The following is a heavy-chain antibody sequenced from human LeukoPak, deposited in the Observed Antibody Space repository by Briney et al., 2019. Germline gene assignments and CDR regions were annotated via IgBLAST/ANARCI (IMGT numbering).Heavy chain of an antibody. CDR1: GGTFSSYA. V-gene: IGHV1-69*06. CDR2: IIPIFGTA. J-gene: IGHJ4*02. Sequence: GASVKVSCKASGGTFSSYAISWVRQAPGQGLEWMGGIIPIFGTANYAQKFQGRVTITADKSTSTAYMELSSLRPEDTAVYYCASQYDPSLFYFDYWGQGTLVTVSS. D-gene: IGHD2/OR15-2a*01. CDR3: ASQYDPSLFYFDY.